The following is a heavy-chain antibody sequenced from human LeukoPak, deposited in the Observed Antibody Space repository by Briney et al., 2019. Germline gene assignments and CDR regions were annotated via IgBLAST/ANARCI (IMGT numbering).Heavy chain of an antibody. CDR3: ARVGSGSSYYFDY. V-gene: IGHV4-59*01. CDR2: ILYSGNT. J-gene: IGHJ4*02. CDR1: GGSISNYY. Sequence: SETLSLTCTVSGGSISNYYWSWIRQPPGKGLEWIGYILYSGNTNYNPSLNSRVTISVDTSKNQFSLKLSSVTAADTAVFYCARVGSGSSYYFDYWGQGTLVTVSS. D-gene: IGHD3-10*01.